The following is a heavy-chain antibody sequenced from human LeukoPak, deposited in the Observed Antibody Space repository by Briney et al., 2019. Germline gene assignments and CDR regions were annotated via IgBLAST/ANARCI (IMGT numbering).Heavy chain of an antibody. D-gene: IGHD4-23*01. CDR1: GFTFSSYA. V-gene: IGHV3-23*01. J-gene: IGHJ4*02. CDR3: AKLGGNTGEHYYFDY. Sequence: PGGSLRLSCAASGFTFSSYAMSWVRKAPGKGLEWVSSISGSGGTTYHADSVKGRLTISRDNSKNTLYLQMNSLRAEDTAVYYCAKLGGNTGEHYYFDYWGQGTLVTVSS. CDR2: ISGSGGTT.